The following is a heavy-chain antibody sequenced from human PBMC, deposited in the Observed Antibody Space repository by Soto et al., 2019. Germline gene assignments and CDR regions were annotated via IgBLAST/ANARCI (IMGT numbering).Heavy chain of an antibody. D-gene: IGHD5-18*01. J-gene: IGHJ4*02. V-gene: IGHV1-69*13. CDR2: IIPIFGTA. CDR3: ASTRPGYSYGPFDY. Sequence: GASVKVSCKASGGTFSSYAISWVRQAPGQGLEWMGGIIPIFGTANYAQKFQGRVTITADESTSTAYMELSSLRSEDTAVYYCASTRPGYSYGPFDYWGQGTLVTVSS. CDR1: GGTFSSYA.